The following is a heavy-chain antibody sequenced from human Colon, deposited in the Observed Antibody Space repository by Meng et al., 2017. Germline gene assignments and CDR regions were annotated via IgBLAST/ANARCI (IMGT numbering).Heavy chain of an antibody. CDR1: GYTFTSYS. CDR2: INVVNGNT. J-gene: IGHJ5*02. Sequence: QVQLVQSGAEVKKPGASVKVSCKASGYTFTSYSMHWVRQAPGQGLQWLGWINVVNGNTIHSQKFEDRLTITRDTSASTFYMELSSLTSEDTAVYYCARDGSPRGDLWGQGTLVTVSS. V-gene: IGHV1-3*01. CDR3: ARDGSPRGDL.